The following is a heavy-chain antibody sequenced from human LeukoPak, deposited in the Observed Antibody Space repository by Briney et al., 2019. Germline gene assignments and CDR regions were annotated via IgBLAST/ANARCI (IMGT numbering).Heavy chain of an antibody. Sequence: VKVSCRASGGTFSSYAISWVRQAPGQGLEWMGGIIPIFGTANYAQKFQGRVTITTDESTSTAYMELSSLRSEDTAVYYCARGDGSGQSFNAFDIWGQGTMVTVSS. CDR2: IIPIFGTA. CDR1: GGTFSSYA. CDR3: ARGDGSGQSFNAFDI. D-gene: IGHD3-22*01. V-gene: IGHV1-69*13. J-gene: IGHJ3*02.